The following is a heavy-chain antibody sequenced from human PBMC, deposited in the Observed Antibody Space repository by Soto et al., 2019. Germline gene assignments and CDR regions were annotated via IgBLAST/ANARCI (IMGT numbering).Heavy chain of an antibody. Sequence: PGGSLRLSCAASELTFSSNAMSWARQAPGKGLEWVSTTSESGGYTYYADSVKGRFTISRDNSKNALYLRMNSLRAGGTAVYYCAIDESRIVVHDIWFDSWGQGTLVTVSS. CDR3: AIDESRIVVHDIWFDS. J-gene: IGHJ5*01. V-gene: IGHV3-23*01. CDR1: ELTFSSNA. CDR2: TSESGGYT. D-gene: IGHD2-15*01.